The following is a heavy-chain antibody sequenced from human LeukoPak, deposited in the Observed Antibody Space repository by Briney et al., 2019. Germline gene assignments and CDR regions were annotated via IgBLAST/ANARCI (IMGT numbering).Heavy chain of an antibody. CDR2: INQDGSEK. J-gene: IGHJ4*02. D-gene: IGHD2-2*01. V-gene: IGHV3-7*01. CDR1: GFTFSTYW. CDR3: ARPRYCSSTNCYIDY. Sequence: GGSLRLSCAASGFTFSTYWMSWVRQAPGKGLGWVANINQDGSEKNYVDSVKGRFTVSRDNPKNSLYLQMNSLRAEDTAVYYCARPRYCSSTNCYIDYWGQGTLVAVYS.